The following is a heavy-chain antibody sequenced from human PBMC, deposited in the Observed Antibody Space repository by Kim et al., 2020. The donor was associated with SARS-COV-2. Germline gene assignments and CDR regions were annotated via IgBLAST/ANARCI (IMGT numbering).Heavy chain of an antibody. D-gene: IGHD2-2*01. J-gene: IGHJ4*02. Sequence: SGPINYNPSLKSRVTMSGDTSKNQFSLKLTSVTPADTAVYYCARLHQALDYWGQGALVTVSS. V-gene: IGHV4-61*07. CDR3: ARLHQALDY. CDR2: SGPI.